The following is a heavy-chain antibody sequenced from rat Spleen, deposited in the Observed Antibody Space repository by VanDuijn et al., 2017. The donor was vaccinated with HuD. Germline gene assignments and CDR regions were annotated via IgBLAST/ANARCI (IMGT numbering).Heavy chain of an antibody. CDR1: GFTFSNYG. D-gene: IGHD1-12*02. CDR2: ISYDGGST. Sequence: EVQLVESGGGLVQPGRSMKLSCAASGFTFSNYGMAWVRQAPKKGLEWVAYISYDGGSTYYRDSVKGRFTISRDNAKSTLYLQMDSLRSEDTATYYCTTAYDGSYYSYVMDAWGQGASVTVSS. V-gene: IGHV5-20*01. J-gene: IGHJ4*01. CDR3: TTAYDGSYYSYVMDA.